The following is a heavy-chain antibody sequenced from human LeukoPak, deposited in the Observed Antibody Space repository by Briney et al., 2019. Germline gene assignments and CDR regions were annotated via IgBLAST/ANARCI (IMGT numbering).Heavy chain of an antibody. D-gene: IGHD3-10*01. CDR1: GGSISSYY. CDR3: ARDRVLLWFGESVLLNYYYYGMDV. CDR2: IYYSGST. V-gene: IGHV4-59*01. Sequence: SETLSLTCTVSGGSISSYYWSWIRQPPGKGLEWIGYIYYSGSTNYNPSLKSRVTISVDTSKNQFSLKLCSVTAADTAVYYCARDRVLLWFGESVLLNYYYYGMDVWGQGTTVTVSS. J-gene: IGHJ6*02.